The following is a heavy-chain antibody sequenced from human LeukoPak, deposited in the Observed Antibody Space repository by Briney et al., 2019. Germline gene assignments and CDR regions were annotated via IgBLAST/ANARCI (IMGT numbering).Heavy chain of an antibody. D-gene: IGHD3-22*01. CDR3: ARVRDYYDSRGYYFEYFDH. J-gene: IGHJ1*01. V-gene: IGHV3-74*01. CDR2: INSDGSST. CDR1: GFTFSSYW. Sequence: QPGGSLRLSCAASGFTFSSYWMHWVRQAPGKGLVWVSRINSDGSSTSYADSVKGRFTISRDNAKNTLYLQMNSLRAEDTAVYYCARVRDYYDSRGYYFEYFDHWGQGTLVTVSS.